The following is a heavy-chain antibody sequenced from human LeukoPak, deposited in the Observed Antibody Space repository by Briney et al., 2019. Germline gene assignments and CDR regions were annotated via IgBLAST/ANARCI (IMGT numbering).Heavy chain of an antibody. D-gene: IGHD3-10*01. Sequence: SETLSLTCAVYGGSFSGYYWSWIRQPPGKGLEWIGEINHSGSTNYNPSLKSRVTISVDTSKNQFSLKLSSVTAADTAVYYCARSSPMVRGALGSWGQGTLVTVSS. CDR1: GGSFSGYY. J-gene: IGHJ5*02. V-gene: IGHV4-34*01. CDR3: ARSSPMVRGALGS. CDR2: INHSGST.